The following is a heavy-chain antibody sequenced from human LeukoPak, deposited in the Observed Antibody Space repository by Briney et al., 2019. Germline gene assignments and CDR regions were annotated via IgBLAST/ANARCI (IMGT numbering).Heavy chain of an antibody. Sequence: SETPSLTCTVSGGSINAYYWTWIRQPPGKELEWIGYLYYSGSTNYNPSLKSRVTISVDTSKNQFSLNLSSVTAADTAVYYCAAIPRYCGGGSCYWFDPWGQGTLVTVSS. J-gene: IGHJ5*02. V-gene: IGHV4-59*01. CDR1: GGSINAYY. CDR2: LYYSGST. D-gene: IGHD2-15*01. CDR3: AAIPRYCGGGSCYWFDP.